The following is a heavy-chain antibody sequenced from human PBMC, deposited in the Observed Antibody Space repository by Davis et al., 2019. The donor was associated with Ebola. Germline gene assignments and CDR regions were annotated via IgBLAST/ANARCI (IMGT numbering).Heavy chain of an antibody. V-gene: IGHV4-38-2*01. Sequence: SQTLSLTCAVSGYSISSGYYWGWIRQPPGKGLEWIGSIYHSGSTYYNPSLKSRVTISVDTSKNQFSLKLSSVTAADTAVYYCARVLAKEKLRSVWLRLGGWFDPWGQGTLVTVSS. CDR2: IYHSGST. J-gene: IGHJ5*02. CDR3: ARVLAKEKLRSVWLRLGGWFDP. D-gene: IGHD5-12*01. CDR1: GYSISSGYY.